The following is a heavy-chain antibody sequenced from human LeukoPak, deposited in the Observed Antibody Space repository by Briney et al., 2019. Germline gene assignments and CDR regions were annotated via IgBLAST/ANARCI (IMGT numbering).Heavy chain of an antibody. Sequence: GGSVRLSCAASGFTFNRFWMHWVRQAPGKGLVWVSRIIIDGSGTNYADSVKGRFTSSRDNAKNTLYLQMNSLRAEDTALYYCAREDVDITVATSGAFDIWGQRTMETVFS. CDR1: GFTFNRFW. V-gene: IGHV3-74*01. J-gene: IGHJ3*02. D-gene: IGHD6-19*01. CDR2: IIIDGSGT. CDR3: AREDVDITVATSGAFDI.